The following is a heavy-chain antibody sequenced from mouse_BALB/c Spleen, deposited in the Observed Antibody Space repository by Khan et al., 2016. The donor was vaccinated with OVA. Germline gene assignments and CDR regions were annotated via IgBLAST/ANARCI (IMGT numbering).Heavy chain of an antibody. D-gene: IGHD2-2*01. CDR1: GFSLSNYG. J-gene: IGHJ3*01. CDR3: GNIYFGYAWFTY. V-gene: IGHV2-3*01. Sequence: QVQLKQSGPGLVAPSQSLSITCTVSGFSLSNYGVSWVRQPPGKGLEWRGVIWGDGNTNYHSALISRLSISKNDSKSQVFLQMHSLQTDDTDTYXCGNIYFGYAWFTYWGQGTLVTVSA. CDR2: IWGDGNT.